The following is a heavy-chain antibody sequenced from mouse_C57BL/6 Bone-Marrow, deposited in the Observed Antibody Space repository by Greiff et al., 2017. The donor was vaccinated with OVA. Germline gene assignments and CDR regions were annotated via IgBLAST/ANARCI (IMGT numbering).Heavy chain of an antibody. Sequence: EVMLVESGGGLVKPGGSLKLSCAASGFTFSDYGMHWVRQAPEQGLEWVAYISSGSSTIYYADTVKGRFTISRDNAKNTLFLQMTSLRSEDTAMYYCAQWGLWLRGRDAMDYWGQGTSVTVSS. D-gene: IGHD2-2*01. CDR3: AQWGLWLRGRDAMDY. CDR1: GFTFSDYG. V-gene: IGHV5-17*01. CDR2: ISSGSSTI. J-gene: IGHJ4*01.